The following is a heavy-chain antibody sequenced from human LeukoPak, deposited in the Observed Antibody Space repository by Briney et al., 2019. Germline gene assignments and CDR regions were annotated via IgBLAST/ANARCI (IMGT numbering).Heavy chain of an antibody. CDR2: ISGSGGST. Sequence: GGSLRLSCAASGFTFSSYAMSWVRQAPGKGLEWVSAISGSGGSTYYADSVKGRFTISRGNSKNTLYLQMNSLRAEDTAVYYCARALWSGYIVDWGQGTLVTVSS. J-gene: IGHJ4*02. V-gene: IGHV3-23*01. CDR1: GFTFSSYA. CDR3: ARALWSGYIVD. D-gene: IGHD3-3*01.